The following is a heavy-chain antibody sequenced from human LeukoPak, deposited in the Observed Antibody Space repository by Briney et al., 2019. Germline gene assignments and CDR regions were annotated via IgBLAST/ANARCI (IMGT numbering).Heavy chain of an antibody. CDR2: IWYDGSNK. V-gene: IGHV3-33*06. Sequence: GRSLRLSCAASGFTFSSYGMHWVRQAPGKGLEWVAVIWYDGSNKYYADSVKGRFTISRDNSKNTLYLQMNRLRAEDTAVYYCAKDFGLDYGDYVVLPDYWGQGTLVTVSS. D-gene: IGHD4-17*01. CDR1: GFTFSSYG. CDR3: AKDFGLDYGDYVVLPDY. J-gene: IGHJ4*02.